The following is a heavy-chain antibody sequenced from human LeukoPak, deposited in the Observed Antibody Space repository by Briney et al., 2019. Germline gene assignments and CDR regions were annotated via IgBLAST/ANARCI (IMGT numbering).Heavy chain of an antibody. CDR2: MNPNSGNT. CDR1: GYTFTSYG. Sequence: GASVKVSCKASGYTFTSYGISWVRQATGQGLEWMGWMNPNSGNTGYAQKFQGRVTMTRNTSISTAYMELSSLRSEDTAVYYCAKITTATYYDFWSGYFDWRDGYYYYGMDVWGQGTTVTVSS. V-gene: IGHV1-8*02. D-gene: IGHD3-3*01. CDR3: AKITTATYYDFWSGYFDWRDGYYYYGMDV. J-gene: IGHJ6*02.